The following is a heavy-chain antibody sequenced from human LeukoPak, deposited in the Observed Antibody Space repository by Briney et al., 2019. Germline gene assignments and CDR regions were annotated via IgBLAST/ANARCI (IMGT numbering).Heavy chain of an antibody. CDR2: IRYDGSQK. Sequence: GGSLRLSCAASGFTFSTFGMHWVRQPPGKGLEWVAFIRYDGSQKYYGDSMKGRFTISRDSSKNTLYLEMDSLRPDDTAFYYCAKDSDDRSSEWLFPDQWGQGSLVTVSS. V-gene: IGHV3-30*02. CDR3: AKDSDDRSSEWLFPDQ. CDR1: GFTFSTFG. J-gene: IGHJ4*02. D-gene: IGHD3-3*01.